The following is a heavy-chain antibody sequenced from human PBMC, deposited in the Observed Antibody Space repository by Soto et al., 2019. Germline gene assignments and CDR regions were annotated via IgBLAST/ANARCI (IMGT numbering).Heavy chain of an antibody. CDR1: GGSISSGGYY. V-gene: IGHV4-31*03. J-gene: IGHJ5*02. Sequence: PSETLSLTCTVSGGSISSGGYYWSWIRQHPGKGLEWIGYIYYSGSTYYNPSLKSRVTISVDTSKNQFSLKLSSVTAADTAVYYCARDRGSGFGWFDPWGQGTLVTVSS. CDR2: IYYSGST. CDR3: ARDRGSGFGWFDP. D-gene: IGHD3-10*01.